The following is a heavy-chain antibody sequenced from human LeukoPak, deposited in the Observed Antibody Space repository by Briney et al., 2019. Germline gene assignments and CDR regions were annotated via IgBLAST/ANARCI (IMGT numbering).Heavy chain of an antibody. D-gene: IGHD4-17*01. CDR1: GGSTSSSSYC. CDR2: ICYSGST. V-gene: IGHV4-39*07. J-gene: IGHJ4*02. Sequence: SETLSLTCTVSGGSTSSSSYCGGWIRQPPGKGLEWIGSICYSGSTYYNPSLKSRVTISVDTSKNQFSLKLSSVTAADTAVYYCARGREATVTTFDYWGQGTLVTVSS. CDR3: ARGREATVTTFDY.